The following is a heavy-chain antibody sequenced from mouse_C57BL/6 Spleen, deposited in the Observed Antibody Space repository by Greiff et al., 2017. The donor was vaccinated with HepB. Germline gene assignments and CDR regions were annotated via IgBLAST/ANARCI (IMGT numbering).Heavy chain of an antibody. CDR1: GFTFSSYG. D-gene: IGHD2-5*01. V-gene: IGHV5-6*01. J-gene: IGHJ2*01. CDR3: ASQAYYSNYAY. CDR2: ISSGGSYT. Sequence: EVMLVESGGDLVKPGGSLKLSCAASGFTFSSYGMSWVRQTPDKRLEWVATISSGGSYTYYPDSVKGRFTISRDNAKNTLYLQMSSLKSEDTAMYYCASQAYYSNYAYWGQGTTLTVSS.